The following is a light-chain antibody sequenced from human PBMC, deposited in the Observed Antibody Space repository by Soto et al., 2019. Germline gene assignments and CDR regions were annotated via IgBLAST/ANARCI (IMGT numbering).Light chain of an antibody. CDR2: EVY. J-gene: IGLJ1*01. V-gene: IGLV2-8*01. CDR1: SSDVGAYDY. Sequence: QSALTQPPSASGSPGQSVTISCTGTSSDVGAYDYVSWYQHHPGKAPKLMTYEVYKRPSGVPDRFSGSKSGNTASLTVSGLQAEDEADYYCSSYAGRNIDVFGTGTKLTVL. CDR3: SSYAGRNIDV.